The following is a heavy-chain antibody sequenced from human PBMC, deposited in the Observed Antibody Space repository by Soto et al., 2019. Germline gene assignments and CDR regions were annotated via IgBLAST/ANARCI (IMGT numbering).Heavy chain of an antibody. J-gene: IGHJ4*02. D-gene: IGHD5-12*01. CDR2: ISSHGDST. CDR1: GFTFSNYA. V-gene: IGHV3-64*01. CDR3: ARRDGYNSDY. Sequence: EVQLVESGGGLVQPGGSLRLSCAASGFTFSNYAMHWVRQAPGKGLEYVSAISSHGDSTYYANSVKGRFTISRDNPKNTLYLQMGSLRTEDMAVYYCARRDGYNSDYWGQGTLVTVSS.